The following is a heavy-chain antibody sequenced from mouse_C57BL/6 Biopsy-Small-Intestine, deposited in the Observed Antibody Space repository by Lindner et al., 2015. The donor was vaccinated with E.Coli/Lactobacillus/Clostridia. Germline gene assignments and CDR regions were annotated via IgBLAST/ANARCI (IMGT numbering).Heavy chain of an antibody. V-gene: IGHV1-53*01. CDR1: GYTFATYD. CDR3: ARSLPRTSGTSTKAKWFDP. D-gene: IGHD1-3*01. J-gene: IGHJ4*01. CDR2: ISTYNGDT. Sequence: SVKVSCKASGYTFATYDISWVRQAPGQDLEWVGWISTYNGDTRLAQNLQDRVTLTIDKAGNTAYMELKSLKSDDTAVYYCARSLPRTSGTSTKAKWFDPWGQGTRVTVSS.